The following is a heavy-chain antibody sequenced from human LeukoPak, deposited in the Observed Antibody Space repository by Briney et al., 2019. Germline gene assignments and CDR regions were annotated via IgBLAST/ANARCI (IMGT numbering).Heavy chain of an antibody. CDR1: GFIFSDYS. Sequence: GGSLRLSCAASGFIFSDYSMNWVRQAPGKGLEWVSNIRWSASGLRSVMYYPDSVNGRFTISRDDAKNSLYLQMSSLRAEDTAFYYCARDNNWGFDYWGQGALVTVYS. CDR3: ARDNNWGFDY. D-gene: IGHD7-27*01. V-gene: IGHV3-48*04. J-gene: IGHJ4*02. CDR2: IRWSASGLRSVM.